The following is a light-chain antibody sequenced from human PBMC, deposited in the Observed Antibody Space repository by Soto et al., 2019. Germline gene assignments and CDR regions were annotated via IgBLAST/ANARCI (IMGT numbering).Light chain of an antibody. CDR2: KAS. J-gene: IGKJ5*01. V-gene: IGKV1-5*03. Sequence: DFQVTKSPATVSLYVGDRVTITCRARQSISSWLAWYQQKPGKAPKLLIYKASSLESGVPSRFSGSGSGTEFTLTISVLQSEDFVRYFSKVSEFRPFSFGPG. CDR3: KVSEFRPFS. CDR1: QSISSW.